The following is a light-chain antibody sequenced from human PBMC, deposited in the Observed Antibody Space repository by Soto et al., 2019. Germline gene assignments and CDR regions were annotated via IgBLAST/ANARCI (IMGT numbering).Light chain of an antibody. CDR3: QQYNNWPRT. Sequence: EIVMTQSPATLSVSPGERATLSCRASKSVSSNLAWYQQKPGQAPRLLIYGASTRATGIPARFSGSGSGTEFTLTISSLQSEDFAVYYCQQYNNWPRTFVQGTKVESK. J-gene: IGKJ1*01. CDR1: KSVSSN. CDR2: GAS. V-gene: IGKV3-15*01.